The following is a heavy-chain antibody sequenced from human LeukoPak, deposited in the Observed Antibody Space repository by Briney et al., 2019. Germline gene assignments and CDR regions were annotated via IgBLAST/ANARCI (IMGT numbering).Heavy chain of an antibody. Sequence: ASVKVSCKASGYTFSNHDFNWMRQATGQGLEWMGWMNPNSGATGYAQKFQGRVTMTRDTSITTAYMELSSLTSEDTAVYYCARNTAGRPLDCWGQGTLVTVSS. V-gene: IGHV1-8*01. CDR1: GYTFSNHD. CDR2: MNPNSGAT. CDR3: ARNTAGRPLDC. D-gene: IGHD6-6*01. J-gene: IGHJ4*02.